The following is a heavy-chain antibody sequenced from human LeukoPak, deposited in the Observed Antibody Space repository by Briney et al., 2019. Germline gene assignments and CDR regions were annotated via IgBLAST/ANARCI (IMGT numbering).Heavy chain of an antibody. Sequence: GASVKVSCKASGYTFTSYGISWVRQAPGQGLEWMGWISAYNGNTNYAQKLQGRVTMTTGTSTSTAYMEPRSLRSDDTAVYYCARTEIYYYGSGSSDYWGQGTLVTVSS. CDR3: ARTEIYYYGSGSSDY. D-gene: IGHD3-10*01. J-gene: IGHJ4*02. CDR1: GYTFTSYG. CDR2: ISAYNGNT. V-gene: IGHV1-18*01.